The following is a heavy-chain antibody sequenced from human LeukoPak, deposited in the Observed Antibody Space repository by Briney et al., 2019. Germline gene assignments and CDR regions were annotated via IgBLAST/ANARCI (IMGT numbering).Heavy chain of an antibody. D-gene: IGHD4-17*01. CDR2: ISSSSSYI. V-gene: IGHV3-21*01. J-gene: IGHJ4*02. Sequence: PGGSLRLSCAASGFTFSSYSMNWVRQAAGEVLWLVSSISSSSSYIYYADSVKGRFTISRDNAKNSLYLQMNSLRAEDTAVYYCARATRRDYGDVGYWGQGTLVTVSS. CDR1: GFTFSSYS. CDR3: ARATRRDYGDVGY.